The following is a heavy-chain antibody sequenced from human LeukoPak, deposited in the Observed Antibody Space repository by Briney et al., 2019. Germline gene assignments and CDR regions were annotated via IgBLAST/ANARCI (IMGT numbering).Heavy chain of an antibody. D-gene: IGHD3-22*01. V-gene: IGHV1-46*01. CDR3: ARSSGYYSSLFYMHV. Sequence: ASVKVSCKASGGTFTSYYMHWVRQAPGQGLEWVGIINPSGDPTTYAQKFQGRVTMTSDMSTCTVYMELSSLRSEDTAVYYCARSSGYYSSLFYMHVWGKGTTVTVSS. CDR2: INPSGDPT. J-gene: IGHJ6*03. CDR1: GGTFTSYY.